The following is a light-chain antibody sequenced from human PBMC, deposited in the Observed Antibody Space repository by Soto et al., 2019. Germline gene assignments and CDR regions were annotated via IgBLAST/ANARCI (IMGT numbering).Light chain of an antibody. CDR1: QSILYSSNNKNY. V-gene: IGKV4-1*01. CDR2: WAS. Sequence: DIVMTQSPDSLAVSLGERATINCKSSQSILYSSNNKNYLAWYQQKPGQPPKLLIYWASTRESGVPDRFSGSGSGTDFTLTISSLQAEDVEVYYCQQYSSPWTFGQGTKVEIK. J-gene: IGKJ1*01. CDR3: QQYSSPWT.